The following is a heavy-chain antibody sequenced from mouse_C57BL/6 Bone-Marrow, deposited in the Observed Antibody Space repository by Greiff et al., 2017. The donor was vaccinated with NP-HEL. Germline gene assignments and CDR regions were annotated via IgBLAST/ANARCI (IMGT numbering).Heavy chain of an antibody. CDR2: ISNGGGST. CDR1: GFTFSDYY. D-gene: IGHD1-1*01. J-gene: IGHJ1*03. CDR3: ARLITTVVHWYFDV. Sequence: EVQGVESGGGLVQPGGSLKLSCAASGFTFSDYYMYWVRQTPEKRLEWVAYISNGGGSTYYPDTVKGRFTISRDNAKNTLYLQMSRLKSEDTAMYYCARLITTVVHWYFDVWGTGTTVTVSS. V-gene: IGHV5-12*01.